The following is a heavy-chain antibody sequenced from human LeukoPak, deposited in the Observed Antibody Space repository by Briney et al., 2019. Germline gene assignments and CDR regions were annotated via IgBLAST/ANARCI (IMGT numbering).Heavy chain of an antibody. J-gene: IGHJ4*02. Sequence: PSQTLSLTCTVSGGSISSGSYYWSWIRQPAGKGLEWIGRIYTSGSTNYNPSLKSRVTISVDTSKNQFSLKLSSVTAADTAVYYCARAPNWRFDHWGQGTLVTVSS. CDR1: GGSISSGSYY. CDR3: ARAPNWRFDH. CDR2: IYTSGST. D-gene: IGHD1-1*01. V-gene: IGHV4-61*02.